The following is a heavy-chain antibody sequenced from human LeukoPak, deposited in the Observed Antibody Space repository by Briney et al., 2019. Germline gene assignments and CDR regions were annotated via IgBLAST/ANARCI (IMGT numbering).Heavy chain of an antibody. CDR3: GRKYTSGYSVTELGSGYSDY. D-gene: IGHD5/OR15-5a*01. V-gene: IGHV4-59*01. CDR1: GGSINGYY. J-gene: IGHJ4*02. Sequence: SETLSLTCTVSGGSINGYYWSWIRQSPGKGLESLGYIYYTGSTNYNPSLKSRVSMSVDRSKNQFSLKLSSVTAADTAVYTRGRKYTSGYSVTELGSGYSDYWGQGTLVTVSS. CDR2: IYYTGST.